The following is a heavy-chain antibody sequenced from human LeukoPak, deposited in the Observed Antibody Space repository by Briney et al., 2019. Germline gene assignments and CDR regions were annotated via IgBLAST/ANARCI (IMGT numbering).Heavy chain of an antibody. D-gene: IGHD2-15*01. J-gene: IGHJ5*02. CDR2: INHSGST. CDR1: GGSFSDYS. V-gene: IGHV4-34*01. CDR3: ARHGVATWFDP. Sequence: SETLSLTCAVYGGSFSDYSWSWLRQPPGKGLGWIGEINHSGSTNYNPSLKSRVIMSVDTSKNQFSVKLRSVTAADTAVYYCARHGVATWFDPWGQGTLVTVSS.